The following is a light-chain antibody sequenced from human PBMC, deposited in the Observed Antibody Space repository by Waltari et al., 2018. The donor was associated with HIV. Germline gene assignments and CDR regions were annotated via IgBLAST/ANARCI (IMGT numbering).Light chain of an antibody. CDR3: QSFDNSLGGSVI. J-gene: IGLJ2*01. CDR2: ANS. V-gene: IGLV1-40*01. Sequence: QSALTQPPSVSGAPGQRVTISCTAGSSNIGASYDVHWYQQLPGTAPKRLIYANSNLPSGVPDRFSGSKSGTSASLAITGLQAEDEADYYCQSFDNSLGGSVIFGGGTKLTVL. CDR1: SSNIGASYD.